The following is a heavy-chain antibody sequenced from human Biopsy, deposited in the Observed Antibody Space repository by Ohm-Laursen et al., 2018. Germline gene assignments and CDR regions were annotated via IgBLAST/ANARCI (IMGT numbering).Heavy chain of an antibody. Sequence: SETLSLTCTVSGGSTSNNNYYWGWIRQPPGKGLEWIGRIYPGGSTNYNPSLKSRVTMSVDTSKKQLSLRLRSVTAADTAMYHCASVVLGPTNDAFDLWGQGTMVVVSS. D-gene: IGHD3-22*01. CDR1: GGSTSNNNYY. J-gene: IGHJ3*01. CDR3: ASVVLGPTNDAFDL. CDR2: IYPGGST. V-gene: IGHV4-39*07.